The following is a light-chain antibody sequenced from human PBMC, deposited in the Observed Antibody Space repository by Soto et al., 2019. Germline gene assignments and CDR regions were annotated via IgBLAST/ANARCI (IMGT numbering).Light chain of an antibody. J-gene: IGLJ2*01. V-gene: IGLV1-47*01. CDR3: AAWDDSLSGVV. CDR1: SSNIGSNY. CDR2: RNS. Sequence: QSVLTQPPSASGTPGQRVTISCSGSSSNIGSNYVYWYQQLPGTVPQLLIYRNSERPSGVPDRFSGSKSGTSASLAISGLRSEDEADYYCAAWDDSLSGVVFGGGTQVTVL.